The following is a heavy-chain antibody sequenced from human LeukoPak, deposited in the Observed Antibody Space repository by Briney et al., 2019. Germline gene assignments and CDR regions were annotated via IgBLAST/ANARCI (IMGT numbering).Heavy chain of an antibody. D-gene: IGHD3-16*02. CDR2: ISTYNGNT. CDR1: GYTFTSHG. Sequence: ASVKVSCKASGYTFTSHGISWVRQAPGQGLEWMGWISTYNGNTNYAQKFQDRVTMTTDTSTTTAYMELRSLRSDDTAVYYCARLRLGELSLGFDPWGQGTLVTVSS. V-gene: IGHV1-18*01. CDR3: ARLRLGELSLGFDP. J-gene: IGHJ5*02.